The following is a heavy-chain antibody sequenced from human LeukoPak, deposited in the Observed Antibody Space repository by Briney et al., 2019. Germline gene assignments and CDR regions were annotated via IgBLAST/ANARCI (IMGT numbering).Heavy chain of an antibody. CDR2: IRFDGGNK. Sequence: GGSLRLSCAASGFTFTSYGMHWVRQAPGKGLECVAFIRFDGGNKYYADSVKGRFTISRDNSKNTLYLQMNSLRAEDTAVYYCVKDRGYNILTGYRKGHYFDYWGQGTLVTVSS. CDR3: VKDRGYNILTGYRKGHYFDY. V-gene: IGHV3-30*02. D-gene: IGHD3-9*01. CDR1: GFTFTSYG. J-gene: IGHJ4*02.